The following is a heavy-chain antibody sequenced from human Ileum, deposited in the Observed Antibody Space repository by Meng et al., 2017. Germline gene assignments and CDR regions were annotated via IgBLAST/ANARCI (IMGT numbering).Heavy chain of an antibody. J-gene: IGHJ4*02. CDR3: ARHGGYSQDF. V-gene: IGHV4-4*02. CDR1: SGSISSNTY. CDR2: ISHSGSA. Sequence: VHLRGAGPGLVRPSGTLSLTCAVSSGSISSNTYWSWVRQPPGKGLEWIGQISHSGSAYYNPSLKSRVTMSVDKSKSQFSLMLTSVTAADTAIYYCARHGGYSQDFWGQGTLVTASS. D-gene: IGHD4-23*01.